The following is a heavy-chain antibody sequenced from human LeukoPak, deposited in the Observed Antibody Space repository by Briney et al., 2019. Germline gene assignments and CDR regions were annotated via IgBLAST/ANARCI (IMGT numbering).Heavy chain of an antibody. CDR2: ISSSSSYI. CDR1: GFTFSSYS. Sequence: GGSLRLSXAASGFTFSSYSMNWVRQAPGKGLEWVSSISSSSSYIYYADSVKGRFTISRDNAQNSLYLQMNTLRAEDTAVYYCARGHSDYYYYYYYYMDVWGKGTTVTVSS. V-gene: IGHV3-21*01. D-gene: IGHD3-22*01. CDR3: ARGHSDYYYYYYYYMDV. J-gene: IGHJ6*03.